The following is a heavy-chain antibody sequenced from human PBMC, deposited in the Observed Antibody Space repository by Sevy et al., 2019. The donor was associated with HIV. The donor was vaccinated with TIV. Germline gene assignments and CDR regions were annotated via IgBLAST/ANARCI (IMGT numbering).Heavy chain of an antibody. CDR2: IYSGGST. D-gene: IGHD3-10*01. Sequence: GGSLRLSCAASGFTVSSNYMSWVRQAPGKGLEWVSVIYSGGSTYYADSVKGRFTTSRDNSKNTLYLQRNSLRAEDTAVYYCAAMVRGVIGPWGQGTLVTVSS. V-gene: IGHV3-53*01. CDR1: GFTVSSNY. CDR3: AAMVRGVIGP. J-gene: IGHJ5*02.